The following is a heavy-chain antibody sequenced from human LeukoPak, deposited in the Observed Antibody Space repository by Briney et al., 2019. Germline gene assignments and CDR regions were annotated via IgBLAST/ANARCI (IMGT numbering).Heavy chain of an antibody. CDR3: ARAVAGAFDI. V-gene: IGHV4-59*01. Sequence: SETLSLTCTVSGGSISSYYWSWIRQPPGKGLEWIGYIYYSGSTNYNPSLKSRVTISVDTSKNQFSLELSSVTAADTAVYYCARAVAGAFDIWGQGTMVTVSS. CDR1: GGSISSYY. CDR2: IYYSGST. J-gene: IGHJ3*02. D-gene: IGHD6-19*01.